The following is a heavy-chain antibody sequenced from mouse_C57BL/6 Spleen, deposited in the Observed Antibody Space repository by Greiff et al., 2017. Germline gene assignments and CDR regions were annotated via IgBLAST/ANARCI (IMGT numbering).Heavy chain of an antibody. J-gene: IGHJ1*03. CDR2: ISSGGSYT. V-gene: IGHV5-6*01. Sequence: EVQRVESGGDLVKPGGSLKLSCAASGFTFSSYGMSWVRQTPDKRLEWVATISSGGSYTYYPDSVKGRFTIARDNAKNTLYLQMSSLKSEDTAMYDCARPPEDGYLWYFDVWGTGTTVTVSS. CDR1: GFTFSSYG. CDR3: ARPPEDGYLWYFDV. D-gene: IGHD2-3*01.